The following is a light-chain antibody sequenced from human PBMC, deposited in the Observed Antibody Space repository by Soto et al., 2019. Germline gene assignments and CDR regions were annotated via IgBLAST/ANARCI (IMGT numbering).Light chain of an antibody. CDR2: DAS. CDR3: QQRSNWPPL. Sequence: EIVWTQSPATLSFSPGDRATLSCRASQSVSSYLAWYQQKPGQAPRLLIYDASNRATSIPARFSGSGSGTDFTLTLSSLEPEYCTVYYCQQRSNWPPLFGHPTTWDIK. V-gene: IGKV3-11*01. CDR1: QSVSSY. J-gene: IGKJ3*01.